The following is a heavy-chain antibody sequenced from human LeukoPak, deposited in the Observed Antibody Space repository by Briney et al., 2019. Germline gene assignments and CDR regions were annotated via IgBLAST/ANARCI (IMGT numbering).Heavy chain of an antibody. Sequence: PGGSLRLSCAASGFTFSSYGMHWVRQAPGKGLEWVAVIWYDGSNKYYADSVKGRFTISRDNSKNTLYLQMNSLRAEDTAVYYCARDISSGYYYVLQGLDYWGQGTLVTVSS. D-gene: IGHD3-22*01. V-gene: IGHV3-33*01. J-gene: IGHJ4*02. CDR3: ARDISSGYYYVLQGLDY. CDR1: GFTFSSYG. CDR2: IWYDGSNK.